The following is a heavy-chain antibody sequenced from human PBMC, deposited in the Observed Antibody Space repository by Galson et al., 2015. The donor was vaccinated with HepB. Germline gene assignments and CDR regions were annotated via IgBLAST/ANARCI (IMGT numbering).Heavy chain of an antibody. CDR1: GFTFSSYG. V-gene: IGHV3-33*05. CDR3: ARVYSSYYMDV. Sequence: SLRLSCAVSGFTFSSYGMHWVRQPPGKGLEWVTFMSYDGSEKYYADSVKGRFTISRDNSKSTVYLQMHSLRAEDTAVYYCARVYSSYYMDVWGKGTTVTVS. CDR2: MSYDGSEK. D-gene: IGHD6-19*01. J-gene: IGHJ6*03.